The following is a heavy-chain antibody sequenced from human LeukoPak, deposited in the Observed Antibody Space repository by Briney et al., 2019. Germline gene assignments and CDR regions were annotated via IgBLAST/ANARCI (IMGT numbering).Heavy chain of an antibody. Sequence: ASVTVSCKASGYTFTSYAMNWVRQAPGQGLEWMGWINTNTGNPTYAQGFTGRFVFSLDTSVSTAYLQISSLKAEDTVVYYCARDARGGSSWFNSPKGRHLPANWFDPWGQGTLVTVSS. CDR3: ARDARGGSSWFNSPKGRHLPANWFDP. J-gene: IGHJ5*02. D-gene: IGHD6-13*01. CDR1: GYTFTSYA. CDR2: INTNTGNP. V-gene: IGHV7-4-1*02.